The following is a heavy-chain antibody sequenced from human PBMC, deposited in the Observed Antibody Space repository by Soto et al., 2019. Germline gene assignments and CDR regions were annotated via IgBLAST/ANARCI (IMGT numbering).Heavy chain of an antibody. CDR1: GGSISSTNW. D-gene: IGHD3-3*01. CDR2: IHHGGST. V-gene: IGHV4-4*02. J-gene: IGHJ4*02. CDR3: ARLRRSGLAQSVTTNFDS. Sequence: QIQLQESGPGLVKPSGTVSLTCTVSGGSISSTNWWSWVRQPPGMGLEWIGDIHHGGSTNFNSSLESRISMSADKSKNQCSLKLHSVTAADTAVYFCARLRRSGLAQSVTTNFDSWGQGTLVTVSS.